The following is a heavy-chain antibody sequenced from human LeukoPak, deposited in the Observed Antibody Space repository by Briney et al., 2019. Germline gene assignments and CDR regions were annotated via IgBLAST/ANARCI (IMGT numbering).Heavy chain of an antibody. J-gene: IGHJ4*02. CDR3: AKDQGVTTPYFDY. Sequence: GGSLRLSCTASGLYFSNAWMSWVRQAPGKGLEWVSTITNSGGSTYYADSVKGRFTISRDNSKNTLYLQMNSLRVEDTAVYYCAKDQGVTTPYFDYWGQGTLVTVSS. CDR1: GLYFSNAW. D-gene: IGHD4-17*01. CDR2: ITNSGGST. V-gene: IGHV3-23*01.